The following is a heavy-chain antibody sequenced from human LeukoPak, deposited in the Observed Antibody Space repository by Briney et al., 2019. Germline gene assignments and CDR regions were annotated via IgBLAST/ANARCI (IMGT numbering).Heavy chain of an antibody. V-gene: IGHV3-30*03. CDR1: GFTFSSYG. CDR3: ARSPLGYCSSTSCSPDLDY. J-gene: IGHJ4*02. D-gene: IGHD2-2*01. CDR2: ISYDGSNK. Sequence: GGSLRLSCAASGFTFSSYGMHWVRQAPGKGLEWVAVISYDGSNKYYADSVKGRFTISRDNSKNTLYLQMNSLRAEDTAVCYCARSPLGYCSSTSCSPDLDYWGQGTLVTVSS.